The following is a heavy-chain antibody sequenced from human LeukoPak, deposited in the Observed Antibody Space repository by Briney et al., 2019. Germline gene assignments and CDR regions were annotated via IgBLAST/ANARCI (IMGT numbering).Heavy chain of an antibody. Sequence: GASVKVSCKAAGYTFTNYFMHWVRQAPGQGLEWMGVINPSGGSTSYAQKFQGRVTMTRDTSTSTVYMELSSLRSEDTAVYYCARGVSRIAAVRTDYWGQGTLVTVSS. CDR3: ARGVSRIAAVRTDY. CDR1: GYTFTNYF. V-gene: IGHV1-46*01. D-gene: IGHD6-13*01. J-gene: IGHJ4*02. CDR2: INPSGGST.